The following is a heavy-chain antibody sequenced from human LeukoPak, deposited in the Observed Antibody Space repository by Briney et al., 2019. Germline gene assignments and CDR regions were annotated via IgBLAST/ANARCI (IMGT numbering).Heavy chain of an antibody. CDR3: ARGTYHYYYYMDV. CDR2: IYYSGST. CDR1: GGSISSHY. J-gene: IGHJ6*03. V-gene: IGHV4-59*11. Sequence: SETLSLTCTVSGGSISSHYWSWIRQPPGKGLEWIGYIYYSGSTNYNPSLKSRVTISVDTSKNQFSLKLSSVTAADTAVYYCARGTYHYYYYMDVWGKGTTVTVSS.